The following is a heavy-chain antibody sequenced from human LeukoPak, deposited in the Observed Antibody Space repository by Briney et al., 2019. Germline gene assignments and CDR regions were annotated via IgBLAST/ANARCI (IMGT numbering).Heavy chain of an antibody. V-gene: IGHV4-4*07. CDR2: IYTSGST. Sequence: PSETLSLTCTVSGGSISSYYWSWIRQPAGKGLEWIGRIYTSGSTNYNPSLKSRVTISVDTSKNQFSLKLSSVTAADTAVYYCARGNHVDTAMVTSVENYYYYGMDVWGQGTAVTVSS. CDR3: ARGNHVDTAMVTSVENYYYYGMDV. J-gene: IGHJ6*02. D-gene: IGHD5-18*01. CDR1: GGSISSYY.